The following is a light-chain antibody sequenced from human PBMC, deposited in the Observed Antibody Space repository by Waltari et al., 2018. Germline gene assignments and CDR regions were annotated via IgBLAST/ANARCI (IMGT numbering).Light chain of an antibody. CDR2: GGS. V-gene: IGKV3-20*01. CDR1: QSVRSSY. CDR3: HQYGESPRA. Sequence: EYVLTQSPATLSLSPGERATLSCRVSQSVRSSYLAWYQQNPGQPPRLLIYGGSIRATGIPDRFSGSGSGTDFTLTISRLEPEDFAVYYCHQYGESPRAFGPGTKVEVK. J-gene: IGKJ1*01.